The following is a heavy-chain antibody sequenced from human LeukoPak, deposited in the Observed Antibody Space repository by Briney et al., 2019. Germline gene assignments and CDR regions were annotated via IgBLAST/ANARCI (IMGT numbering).Heavy chain of an antibody. CDR1: GFTFSNYA. CDR3: AKPVAGSSLGAFDI. V-gene: IGHV3-23*01. CDR2: LTSSGGTT. Sequence: GGSLRLSCAASGFTFSNYAVSWVRQAPGRGLEWVSGLTSSGGTTYYADSVKGRFTISRDNSRSTLYLQTNRLRVEDTAVYYCAKPVAGSSLGAFDIWGQGTMVTVSS. J-gene: IGHJ3*02. D-gene: IGHD6-19*01.